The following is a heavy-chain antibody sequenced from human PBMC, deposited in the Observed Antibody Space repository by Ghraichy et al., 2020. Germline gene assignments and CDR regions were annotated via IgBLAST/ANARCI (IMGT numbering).Heavy chain of an antibody. Sequence: SETLSLTCAVYGGSFSGYYWSWIRQPPGKGLEWIGEINHSGSTNYNPSLKSRVTISVDTSKNQFSLKLSSVTAADTAVYYCARGRDGRYHYDSSGYSSYWGQGTLVTVSS. CDR3: ARGRDGRYHYDSSGYSSY. CDR2: INHSGST. J-gene: IGHJ4*02. D-gene: IGHD3-22*01. CDR1: GGSFSGYY. V-gene: IGHV4-34*01.